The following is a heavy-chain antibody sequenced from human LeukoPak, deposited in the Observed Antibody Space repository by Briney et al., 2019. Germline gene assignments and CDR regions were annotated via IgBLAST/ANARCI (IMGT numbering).Heavy chain of an antibody. J-gene: IGHJ3*02. CDR2: VFSSGAT. Sequence: SETLSLTCTVSGAFISDTACSWVRQPAGRGLEWIGRVFSSGATLYNPSLNGRVSLSVGASKKQVSLKVTPVTVADTAVYYCATDDKGYYDGRWTAFDIWGQGGVGTVSS. D-gene: IGHD4-23*01. V-gene: IGHV4-4*07. CDR1: GAFISDTA. CDR3: ATDDKGYYDGRWTAFDI.